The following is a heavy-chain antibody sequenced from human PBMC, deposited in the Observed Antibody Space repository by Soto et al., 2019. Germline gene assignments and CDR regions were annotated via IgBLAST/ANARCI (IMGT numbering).Heavy chain of an antibody. CDR1: GGTFSSYS. J-gene: IGHJ6*02. D-gene: IGHD3-22*01. V-gene: IGHV1-69*13. Sequence: SVEVSCKASGGTFSSYSISWVRQAPGQGLEWMGGIIPIFGTANYAQKFQGRVTITADESTSTAYMELSSLRSEDTAVYYCARDRVPYYYDSSGYDSYSYYGMDVWGQGTTVTVSS. CDR2: IIPIFGTA. CDR3: ARDRVPYYYDSSGYDSYSYYGMDV.